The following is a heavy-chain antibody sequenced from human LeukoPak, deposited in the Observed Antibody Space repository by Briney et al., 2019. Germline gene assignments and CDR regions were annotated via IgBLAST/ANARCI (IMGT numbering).Heavy chain of an antibody. D-gene: IGHD4-11*01. CDR3: ATGHYSYMTTVTNWFDP. V-gene: IGHV1-24*01. J-gene: IGHJ5*02. CDR1: GYTLTELS. Sequence: SVKVSCKVSGYTLTELSMHWVRQAPGKGLEWMGGFDPEDGETIYAQKFQGRVTMTEDTSTDTAYMELSSLRSEDTAVYYCATGHYSYMTTVTNWFDPWGQGTLVTVSS. CDR2: FDPEDGET.